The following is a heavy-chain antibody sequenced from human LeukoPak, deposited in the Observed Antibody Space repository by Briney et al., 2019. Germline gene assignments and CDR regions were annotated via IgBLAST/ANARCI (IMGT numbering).Heavy chain of an antibody. CDR1: GFTFSSYG. CDR2: ISGSGGST. D-gene: IGHD3-22*01. J-gene: IGHJ4*02. Sequence: GGSLRLSCAASGFTFSSYGMSWVRQAPGKGLEWVSAISGSGGSTYYADSVKGRFTISRDNSKNTLYLQMNSLRAEDTAVYYCAKKGGGSGYYFDYWGQGTLVTVSS. V-gene: IGHV3-23*01. CDR3: AKKGGGSGYYFDY.